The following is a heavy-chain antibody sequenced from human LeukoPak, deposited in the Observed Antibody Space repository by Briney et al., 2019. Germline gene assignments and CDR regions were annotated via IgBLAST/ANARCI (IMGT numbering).Heavy chain of an antibody. CDR2: IWKDGSQT. CDR1: GFTFSDDG. J-gene: IGHJ4*02. Sequence: GRSLRLSCIASGFTFSDDGMHWVRQAPGKGLEWVALIWKDGSQTFYGDSVKGRFIISRDNSRNTLDLQMNSLSAEDTAVYYCAREMGAATTYFDYWGQGTLVIVSS. CDR3: AREMGAATTYFDY. V-gene: IGHV3-33*01. D-gene: IGHD1-1*01.